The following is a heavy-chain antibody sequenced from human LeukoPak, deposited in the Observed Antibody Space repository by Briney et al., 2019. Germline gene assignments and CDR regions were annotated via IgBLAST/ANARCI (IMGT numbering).Heavy chain of an antibody. CDR2: ISRSSDTI. Sequence: GGSLRLSCAASGFTFSDYSMNWVRQAPGKGLEWLSYISRSSDTIYYADSVKGRFTISRDNAKNSLYLQMNSLRAEDTAVYYCARDRVTDFWGQGTLVTFSS. CDR3: ARDRVTDF. V-gene: IGHV3-48*01. CDR1: GFTFSDYS. J-gene: IGHJ4*02. D-gene: IGHD2-21*02.